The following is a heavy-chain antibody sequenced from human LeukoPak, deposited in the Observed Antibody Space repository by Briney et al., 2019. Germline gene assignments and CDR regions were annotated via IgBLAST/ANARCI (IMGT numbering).Heavy chain of an antibody. Sequence: ASVKVSCKASGYTFTSYYMHWVRQAPGQGLEWMGIINPSGGSTSYAQKFQGRVTMTRDTSTSTVYMELSSLRSEDTAVYYCASPGYSSGWRGYYYYGMDVWGQGTTVTVSS. D-gene: IGHD6-19*01. CDR1: GYTFTSYY. V-gene: IGHV1-46*01. CDR3: ASPGYSSGWRGYYYYGMDV. J-gene: IGHJ6*02. CDR2: INPSGGST.